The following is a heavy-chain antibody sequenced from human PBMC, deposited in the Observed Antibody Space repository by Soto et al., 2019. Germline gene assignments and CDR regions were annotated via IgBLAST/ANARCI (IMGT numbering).Heavy chain of an antibody. Sequence: GGSLRLSCAASGFTFSSYGMHWVRQAPGKGLEWVAVISYDGSNKYYADSVKGRFTISRDNSKNTLYLQMNSLRAEDTAVYYCAKDKGQQQIYYYYGMDVWGQGTTVTVSS. J-gene: IGHJ6*02. CDR1: GFTFSSYG. V-gene: IGHV3-30*18. D-gene: IGHD6-13*01. CDR3: AKDKGQQQIYYYYGMDV. CDR2: ISYDGSNK.